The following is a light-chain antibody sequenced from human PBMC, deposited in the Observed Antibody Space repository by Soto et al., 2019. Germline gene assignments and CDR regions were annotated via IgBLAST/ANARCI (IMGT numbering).Light chain of an antibody. CDR2: RND. J-gene: IGLJ1*01. Sequence: QSVLTQPPSASGTPGQRVTISCSGSSSNVGVNFVYWYQHLPGTAPKLLIYRNDQRPSGAPDRFSGSKSGTSSSLAISGLRYEDEADYYCAAWDDSLRGRVFGTGTKLTVL. V-gene: IGLV1-47*01. CDR3: AAWDDSLRGRV. CDR1: SSNVGVNF.